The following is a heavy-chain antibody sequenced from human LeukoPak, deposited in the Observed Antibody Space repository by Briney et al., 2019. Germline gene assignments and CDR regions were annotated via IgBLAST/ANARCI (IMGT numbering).Heavy chain of an antibody. D-gene: IGHD4-17*01. J-gene: IGHJ4*02. CDR1: GGSISSGGYY. V-gene: IGHV4-31*03. CDR3: ARGYGDYEGYYFDY. Sequence: SETLSLTCTVSGGSISSGGYYWSWIRQHPGKGLEWIGHIYYSGSTYYNPSLKSRVTISVDTSKNQFSLKLSSVTAADTAVYYCARGYGDYEGYYFDYWGQGTLVTVSS. CDR2: IYYSGST.